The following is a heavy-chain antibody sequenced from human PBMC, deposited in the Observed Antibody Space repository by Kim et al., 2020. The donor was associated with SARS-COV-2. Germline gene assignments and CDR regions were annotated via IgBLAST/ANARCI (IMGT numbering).Heavy chain of an antibody. V-gene: IGHV1-58*01. D-gene: IGHD6-19*01. CDR1: GFTFTSSA. Sequence: SVKVSCKASGFTFTSSAVQWVRQARGQRLEWIGWIVVGSGNTNYAQKFQERVTITRDMSTSTAYMELSSLRSEDTAVYYCAVLHTRAGAFDIWGQGTMVTVSS. J-gene: IGHJ3*02. CDR3: AVLHTRAGAFDI. CDR2: IVVGSGNT.